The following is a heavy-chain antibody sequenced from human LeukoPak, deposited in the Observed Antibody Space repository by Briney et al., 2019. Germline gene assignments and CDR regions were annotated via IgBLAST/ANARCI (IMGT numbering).Heavy chain of an antibody. CDR3: ARLYSSSWYGAFDI. D-gene: IGHD6-13*01. J-gene: IGHJ3*02. Sequence: SETLSLTCTVSGYSISSGYYWGWMRQPPGKGLEWIGSIYHSGSTYYNPSLKSRVTISVDTSKKQFSLKLSSVTAADTAVYYCARLYSSSWYGAFDIWGQGTMVTVSS. CDR2: IYHSGST. CDR1: GYSISSGYY. V-gene: IGHV4-38-2*02.